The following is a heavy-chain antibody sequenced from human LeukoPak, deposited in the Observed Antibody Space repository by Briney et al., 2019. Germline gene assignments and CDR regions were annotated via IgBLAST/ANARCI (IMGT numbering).Heavy chain of an antibody. D-gene: IGHD3-3*01. J-gene: IGHJ6*02. V-gene: IGHV4-39*01. CDR1: GGSISSSSYY. CDR2: IYYSGST. CDR3: ASGSGRTRITICGVEWDSMDV. Sequence: PSETLSLTCTVSGGSISSSSYYWGWIRQPPGKGLEWIGSIYYSGSTYYNPSLKSRVTISVDTSKNQFSLKLSSVTAADTAVYYCASGSGRTRITICGVEWDSMDVWGQGTTVTVSS.